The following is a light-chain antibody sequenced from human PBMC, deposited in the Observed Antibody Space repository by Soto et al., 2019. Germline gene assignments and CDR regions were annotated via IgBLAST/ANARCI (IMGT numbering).Light chain of an antibody. CDR1: NIGSKS. V-gene: IGLV3-21*04. Sequence: SSELTQPPSVSVAPGKTARITCGGTNIGSKSVHWYQQKPGQAPVLAIYYDSDPPSGIPERFSGSTSGNTATLTISRVEAGDEADYYCQVWDSSNDQAVFGGGTKLTVL. J-gene: IGLJ7*01. CDR3: QVWDSSNDQAV. CDR2: YDS.